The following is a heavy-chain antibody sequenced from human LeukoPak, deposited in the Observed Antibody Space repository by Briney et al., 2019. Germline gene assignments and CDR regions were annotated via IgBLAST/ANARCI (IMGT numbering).Heavy chain of an antibody. J-gene: IGHJ4*02. CDR3: ARYYYDSSGYYYLGY. CDR1: GGSIGSSSYY. CDR2: MYYSGST. D-gene: IGHD3-22*01. Sequence: SETLSLTCTVSGGSIGSSSYYWGWIRQPPGKGLEWIGSMYYSGSTYYSPSLKSRVTISGDTSKSQFSLKLGSVTAADTAVYYCARYYYDSSGYYYLGYWGQGTLVTVSS. V-gene: IGHV4-39*01.